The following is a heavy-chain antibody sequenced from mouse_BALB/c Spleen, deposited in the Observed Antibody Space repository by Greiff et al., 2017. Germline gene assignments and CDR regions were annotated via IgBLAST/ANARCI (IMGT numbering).Heavy chain of an antibody. Sequence: DLVKPGASVKLSCKASGNTFTSYWINWIKQRSGQGLEWIGRIAPGSGSTYYNEMFKGKATLTVDTSSSTAYIQLSSLSSEDSAVYFCARSPYDYYAMDYWGQGTSVTVSS. D-gene: IGHD6-5*01. CDR1: GNTFTSYW. J-gene: IGHJ4*01. CDR2: IAPGSGST. CDR3: ARSPYDYYAMDY. V-gene: IGHV1S41*01.